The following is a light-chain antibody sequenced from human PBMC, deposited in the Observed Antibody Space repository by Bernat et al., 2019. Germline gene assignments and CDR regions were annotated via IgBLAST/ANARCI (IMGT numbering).Light chain of an antibody. CDR1: ESIDSY. Sequence: DIQMTQSPSTLSASVGDRVTITRRASESIDSYLAWYQQKAGKAPNLLIYLASTLERGVPSRFSGGGSGTDFTLTISGLQPDDSATYYCQQYHRFSRTFGQGTKVEI. V-gene: IGKV1-5*03. J-gene: IGKJ1*01. CDR3: QQYHRFSRT. CDR2: LAS.